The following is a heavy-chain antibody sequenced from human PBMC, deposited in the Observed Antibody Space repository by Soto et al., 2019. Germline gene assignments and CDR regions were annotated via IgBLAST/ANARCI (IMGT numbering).Heavy chain of an antibody. CDR2: IWYDGSNK. J-gene: IGHJ4*02. V-gene: IGHV3-33*01. CDR3: ARDSHVGSGWQLTADY. CDR1: GFTFSSYG. D-gene: IGHD6-19*01. Sequence: LRLSCAASGFTFSSYGMHWVRQAPGKGLEWVAVIWYDGSNKYYAESVKGRFTISRDNSKNTLYLQMNSLRAEDTAVYYCARDSHVGSGWQLTADYWGQGTLVTVSS.